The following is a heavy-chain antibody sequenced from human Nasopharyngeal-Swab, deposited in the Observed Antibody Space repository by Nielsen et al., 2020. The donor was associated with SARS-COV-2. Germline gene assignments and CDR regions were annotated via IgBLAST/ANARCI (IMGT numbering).Heavy chain of an antibody. J-gene: IGHJ6*03. CDR2: INTNTGNP. D-gene: IGHD6-19*01. V-gene: IGHV7-4-1*01. Sequence: ASVKVSCKASGYTFTSYAMNLVRQAPGQGLEWMGWINTNTGNPTYAQGFTGRFVFSLDTSVSTAYLQICSLKAEDTAVYYCARGDSIAVAGTKDYYYYMDVWGKGTTVTVSS. CDR3: ARGDSIAVAGTKDYYYYMDV. CDR1: GYTFTSYA.